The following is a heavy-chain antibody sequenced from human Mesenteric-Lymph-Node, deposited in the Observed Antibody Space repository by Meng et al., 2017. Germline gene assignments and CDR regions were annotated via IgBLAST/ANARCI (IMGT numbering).Heavy chain of an antibody. V-gene: IGHV1-18*01. J-gene: IGHJ4*02. CDR1: GYTLSSDG. CDR3: ANRGNPYLDC. Sequence: LVQAGAGVKKPGSSWKVPCTASGYTLSSDGFSWVRQAPGQGLEWMGWINRYNGNTDYAQKFQGRVTMTTDTSTSTAYMELRSLKSDDTAVYYCANRGNPYLDCWGQGTLVTVSS. CDR2: INRYNGNT.